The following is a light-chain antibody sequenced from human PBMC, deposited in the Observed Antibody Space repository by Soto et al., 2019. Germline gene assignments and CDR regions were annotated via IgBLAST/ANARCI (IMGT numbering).Light chain of an antibody. CDR3: QQYNSYSRT. Sequence: DIQMNQSLSARSASVGNSITNTCRASQSISRWLAWYQQKTGKAPQALIDDASSLKSGVPSRFSGNGSGTEFTLTISSLQPDDFATYYCQQYNSYSRTFGQGTMVAI. V-gene: IGKV1-5*01. CDR1: QSISRW. CDR2: DAS. J-gene: IGKJ1*01.